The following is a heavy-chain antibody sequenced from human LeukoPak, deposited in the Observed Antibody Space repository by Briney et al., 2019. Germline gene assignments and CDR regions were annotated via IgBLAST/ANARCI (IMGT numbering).Heavy chain of an antibody. D-gene: IGHD6-25*01. Sequence: ASVTVSFKASGYTFTVYYMHWVRQAPGQGLEWMGWINPNSGGTNYAQKFQGRVTMTRDTSISTAYMELSRLRSDDTAVYYCARDSSHNAALDYWGQGTLVTVSS. J-gene: IGHJ4*02. CDR2: INPNSGGT. V-gene: IGHV1-2*02. CDR3: ARDSSHNAALDY. CDR1: GYTFTVYY.